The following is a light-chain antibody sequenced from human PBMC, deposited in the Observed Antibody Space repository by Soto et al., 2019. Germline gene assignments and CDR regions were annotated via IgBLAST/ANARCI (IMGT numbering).Light chain of an antibody. V-gene: IGLV1-36*01. CDR1: RSTIGDNA. Sequence: QSVLTQPPSVSDAPGQRVTISCSGSRSTIGDNAVNWYQQLPGKAPKLLIYYDDLLPSGVSDRFSGSKSGTSASLAISGLQSEDEADYYCAVWDDSLNGPVFGGGTKLTVL. CDR3: AVWDDSLNGPV. CDR2: YDD. J-gene: IGLJ2*01.